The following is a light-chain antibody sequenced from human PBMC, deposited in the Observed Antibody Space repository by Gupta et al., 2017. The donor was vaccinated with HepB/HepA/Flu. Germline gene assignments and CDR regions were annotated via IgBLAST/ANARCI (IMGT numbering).Light chain of an antibody. J-gene: IGLJ1*01. CDR2: NDD. V-gene: IGLV1-47*02. CDR1: SSNVGRDN. Sequence: QPVLTQPPSASGPPGQRVAISCSGSSSNVGRDNVYWYRQLPGTAPKLLIYNDDRRPSGVPDRFSGSKSGTSASLAISGLRAEDEADYYCAAGDNSRSDYVFGTGTWVTVL. CDR3: AAGDNSRSDYV.